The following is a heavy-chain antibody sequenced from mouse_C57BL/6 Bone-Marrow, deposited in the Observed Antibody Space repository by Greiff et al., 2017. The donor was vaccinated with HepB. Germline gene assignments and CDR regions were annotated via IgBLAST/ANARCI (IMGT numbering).Heavy chain of an antibody. CDR3: ARHGDYYGFDY. CDR1: GFTFSDYY. CDR2: ISNGGGST. V-gene: IGHV5-12*01. J-gene: IGHJ2*01. Sequence: EVQLVESGGGLVQPGGSLKLSCAASGFTFSDYYMYWVRQTPEKRLEWVAYISNGGGSTYYPDTVKGRFTISRDNAKNTLYLQMSRLKSEDTAMYYCARHGDYYGFDYWGQGTTLTVSS. D-gene: IGHD1-1*01.